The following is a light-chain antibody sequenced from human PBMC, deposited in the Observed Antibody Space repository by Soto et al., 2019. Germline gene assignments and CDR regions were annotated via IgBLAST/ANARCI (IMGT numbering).Light chain of an antibody. V-gene: IGKV3-20*01. CDR2: GAY. Sequence: DIVLTQTPGTLSLSPGERATISCMASQSVSSRYVAWYTTTTGQATRIIIYGAYSRATGIPDRVSGIGYGTAFTLTISRMEPEEFAVYDCQQYGSSLITFAQGTRLEIK. J-gene: IGKJ5*01. CDR3: QQYGSSLIT. CDR1: QSVSSRY.